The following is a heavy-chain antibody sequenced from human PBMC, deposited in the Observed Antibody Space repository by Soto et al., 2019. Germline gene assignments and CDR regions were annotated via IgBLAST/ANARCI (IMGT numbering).Heavy chain of an antibody. J-gene: IGHJ4*02. V-gene: IGHV4-59*01. D-gene: IGHD5-18*01. Sequence: PSETLSLTCTVSGGSLGSYYWSWIRRPPGMGLEWIASISYSGTTNYNSSLKSRVTISIDTSKNQFSLKFNSVTAADTAVYYCAREGYNFGPFDYWGQGALVTVS. CDR1: GGSLGSYY. CDR2: ISYSGTT. CDR3: AREGYNFGPFDY.